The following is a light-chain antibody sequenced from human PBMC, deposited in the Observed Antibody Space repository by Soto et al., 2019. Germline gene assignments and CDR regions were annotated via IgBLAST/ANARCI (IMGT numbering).Light chain of an antibody. J-gene: IGKJ5*01. CDR2: GAS. CDR1: QSVTNSY. Sequence: EIVMTQSPVTLSVSPGERATLSCRASQSVTNSYLAWYQQTPGQAPRLLIYGASNRATGVPARFSGSGSGTDFTLTVSSLEPEDFALYYCQQRSNWPPEITFGQGTRLEIK. V-gene: IGKV3-11*01. CDR3: QQRSNWPPEIT.